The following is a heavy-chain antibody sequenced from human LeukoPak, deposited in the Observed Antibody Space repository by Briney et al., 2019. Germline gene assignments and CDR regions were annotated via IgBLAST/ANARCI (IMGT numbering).Heavy chain of an antibody. V-gene: IGHV3-30*03. CDR3: ASITMVRGVIKGFDY. CDR1: GFTFSSYG. Sequence: HPGGSLRLSCAASGFTFSSYGMQWLRQAPGEGLEWGAVISYDGSNKYYADSVKGRFTSSRDNSKNTLYLQMNSLRSDDTALYYFASITMVRGVIKGFDYGGQGTLVTVSS. J-gene: IGHJ4*02. D-gene: IGHD3-10*01. CDR2: ISYDGSNK.